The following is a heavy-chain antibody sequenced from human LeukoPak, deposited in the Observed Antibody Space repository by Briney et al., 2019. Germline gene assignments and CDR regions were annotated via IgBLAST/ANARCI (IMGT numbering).Heavy chain of an antibody. Sequence: QPGRSLRLSCAASGFTFSSYWMHWVRQAPGKGLVWVSRINSDGSSTSYADSVKGRFTISRDNAKNALYLQMNSLRAEDTAVYYCAGGSGSSGYRAFDYWGQGTLVTVSS. J-gene: IGHJ4*02. CDR2: INSDGSST. CDR1: GFTFSSYW. V-gene: IGHV3-74*01. CDR3: AGGSGSSGYRAFDY. D-gene: IGHD3-22*01.